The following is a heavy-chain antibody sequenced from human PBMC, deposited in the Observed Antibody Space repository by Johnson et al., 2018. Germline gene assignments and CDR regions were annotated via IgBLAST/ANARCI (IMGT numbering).Heavy chain of an antibody. Sequence: QVQLVESGGGVVQPGRSLRLSCAASGFPFSSYGMHWGRQAPGKGLEWVALISYDGSNKYYADSVTGRFTISRANTKNTLYLQMNSLSAEDPAVYYCAKGDYFGRSALAEYFQHWGQGTLVTVSS. CDR3: AKGDYFGRSALAEYFQH. CDR1: GFPFSSYG. CDR2: ISYDGSNK. V-gene: IGHV3-30*18. J-gene: IGHJ1*01. D-gene: IGHD3-10*01.